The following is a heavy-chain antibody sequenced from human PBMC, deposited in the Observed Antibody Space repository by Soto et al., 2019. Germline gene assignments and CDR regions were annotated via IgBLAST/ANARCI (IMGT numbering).Heavy chain of an antibody. CDR1: GGSISSSSYY. CDR2: VYYSGST. V-gene: IGHV4-39*01. Sequence: SETLSLTCTVSGGSISSSSYYWGWIRQPPGKGLEWIGSVYYSGSTYYNPSLKSRVTTSVDTSKNQFSLKLSSVTAADTAAYYCWTYYYDSSGYYHDYWGQGTLVTVSS. CDR3: WTYYYDSSGYYHDY. D-gene: IGHD3-22*01. J-gene: IGHJ4*02.